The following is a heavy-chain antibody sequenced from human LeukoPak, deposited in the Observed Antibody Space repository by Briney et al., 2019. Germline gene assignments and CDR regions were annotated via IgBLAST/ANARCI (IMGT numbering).Heavy chain of an antibody. Sequence: GGSLRLSCAASGFTFTDYYMGWIRQAPGKGLEWLSYISGSGTTIFYADSVKGRFTISRDNAKNSVDLQTNSLRAEDTAVYYCGRDFGLVGTKRSFDLWGQGTMVTVSS. CDR1: GFTFTDYY. J-gene: IGHJ3*01. CDR3: GRDFGLVGTKRSFDL. V-gene: IGHV3-11*01. CDR2: ISGSGTTI. D-gene: IGHD1-7*01.